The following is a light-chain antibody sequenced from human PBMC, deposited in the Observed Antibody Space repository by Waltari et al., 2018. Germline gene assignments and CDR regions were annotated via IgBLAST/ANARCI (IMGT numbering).Light chain of an antibody. CDR1: QTVRSY. J-gene: IGKJ2*01. V-gene: IGKV3-11*01. CDR3: QQRSNWPYT. CDR2: DAS. Sequence: EIVLTQSPATLSLSPGERATLSCRASQTVRSYLVWYQQKPGQAPRLLIFDASSRATGIPAKFSGSGSGTDFTLTVSNLEPEDFAVYYCQQRSNWPYTFGQGTRVEIK.